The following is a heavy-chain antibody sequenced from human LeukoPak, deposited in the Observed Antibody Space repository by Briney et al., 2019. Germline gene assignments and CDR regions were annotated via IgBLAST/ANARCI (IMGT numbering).Heavy chain of an antibody. V-gene: IGHV1-58*01. CDR2: IVVGSGNT. J-gene: IGHJ3*02. D-gene: IGHD2-2*01. CDR3: AASRHCSSTSCYYFAFDI. Sequence: GTSVKVSCKASGFTFTSSAVQWLRQARGQRLELIGWIVVGSGNTNYAQKFQERVTITRDMSTSTAYMELSSLRSEDTAVYYCAASRHCSSTSCYYFAFDIWGQGTMVTVSS. CDR1: GFTFTSSA.